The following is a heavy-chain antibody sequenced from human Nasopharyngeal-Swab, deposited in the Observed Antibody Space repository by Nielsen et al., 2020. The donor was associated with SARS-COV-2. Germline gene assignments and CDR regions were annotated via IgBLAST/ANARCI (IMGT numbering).Heavy chain of an antibody. CDR2: IYYSGST. J-gene: IGHJ4*02. D-gene: IGHD3-3*01. CDR3: ARPTARYGFFDY. Sequence: SETLSLTCTVSGGSVSSGSYYWSWIRQPPGKGLEWIGYIYYSGSTNYNPSLKSRVTISVDTSKNQFSLKLSSVTAADTAVYYCARPTARYGFFDYWGQGTLVTVSS. V-gene: IGHV4-61*01. CDR1: GGSVSSGSYY.